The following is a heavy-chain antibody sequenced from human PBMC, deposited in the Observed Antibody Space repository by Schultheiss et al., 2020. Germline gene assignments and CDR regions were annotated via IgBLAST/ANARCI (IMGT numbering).Heavy chain of an antibody. CDR1: GFTFSSYG. D-gene: IGHD3-22*01. V-gene: IGHV3-33*01. CDR3: AREKTDDSSGYARGIDY. CDR2: IWYDGSNK. Sequence: GGSLRLSCAASGFTFSSYGMHWVRQAPGKGLEWVAVIWYDGSNKYYADSVKGRFTISRDNSKNTLYLQMNSLRAEDTAVYYCAREKTDDSSGYARGIDYWGQGTLVTVSS. J-gene: IGHJ4*02.